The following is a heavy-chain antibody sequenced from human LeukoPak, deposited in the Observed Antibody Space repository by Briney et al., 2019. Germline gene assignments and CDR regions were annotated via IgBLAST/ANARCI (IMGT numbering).Heavy chain of an antibody. J-gene: IGHJ5*02. CDR2: ISGSGGST. D-gene: IGHD1/OR15-1a*01. CDR1: GFTFSSYA. V-gene: IGHV3-23*01. Sequence: TGGSPRLSCAASGFTFSSYAMSWVRQAPGKGLEWVSAISGSGGSTYYADSVKGRFTISRDNSKNTLYLQMNSLRAEDTAVYYCAKDQGRGTGWFDPWGQGTLVTVSS. CDR3: AKDQGRGTGWFDP.